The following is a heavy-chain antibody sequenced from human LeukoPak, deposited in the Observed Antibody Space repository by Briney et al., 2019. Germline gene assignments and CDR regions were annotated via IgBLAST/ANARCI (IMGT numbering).Heavy chain of an antibody. V-gene: IGHV1-2*02. J-gene: IGHJ5*02. CDR3: AISSIAASPRSWFDP. CDR1: GYTFTCYY. D-gene: IGHD6-6*01. CDR2: INPNSGGT. Sequence: ASVKVSCKASGYTFTCYYMHWVRQAPGQGLEWMGWINPNSGGTNYAQKFQGRVTMTRDTSISTAYMELSRLRSDDTAVYYCAISSIAASPRSWFDPWGQGTLVTVSS.